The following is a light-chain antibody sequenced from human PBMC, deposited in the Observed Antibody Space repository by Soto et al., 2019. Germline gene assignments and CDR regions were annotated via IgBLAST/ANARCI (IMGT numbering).Light chain of an antibody. CDR1: QSISRW. V-gene: IGKV1-5*03. CDR3: QQYSPSPYT. Sequence: DLQMTQSPATLSASVGDRVTITCRASQSISRWLAWYQQKPGEAPKLLPHKASTLHIGVPSRFSGSGAGTECTLTISSLQPGDFATYVGQQYSPSPYTFGQGTKLEIK. CDR2: KAS. J-gene: IGKJ2*01.